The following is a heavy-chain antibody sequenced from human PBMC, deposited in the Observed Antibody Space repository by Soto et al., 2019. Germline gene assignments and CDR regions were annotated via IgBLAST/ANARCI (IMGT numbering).Heavy chain of an antibody. CDR1: GFTFDDYA. V-gene: IGHV3-9*01. CDR2: ISWNSGSI. J-gene: IGHJ3*02. Sequence: SLRLSCAASGFTFDDYAMHWVRQAPGKGLEWVSGISWNSGSIGYADSVKGRFTISRDNAKNSLYLQMNSLRAEDTALYYCAKDGGAVAASRRAFDIWGQGTMVTVSS. D-gene: IGHD6-19*01. CDR3: AKDGGAVAASRRAFDI.